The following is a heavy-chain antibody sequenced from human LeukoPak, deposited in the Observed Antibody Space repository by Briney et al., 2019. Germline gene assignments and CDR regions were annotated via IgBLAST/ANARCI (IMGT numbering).Heavy chain of an antibody. J-gene: IGHJ5*02. CDR1: SGSISSSSNY. Sequence: PSETLSLTCTVSSGSISSSSNYWGWIRQRPGEGLEWIGNIYSSGSTHYRPSLKRRVTISADRSNNQVSLKLSSVTAADTAVYYCARGHTNGVNREVWLDPWGQGTLVTVSS. CDR3: ARGHTNGVNREVWLDP. D-gene: IGHD2-8*01. CDR2: IYSSGST. V-gene: IGHV4-39*07.